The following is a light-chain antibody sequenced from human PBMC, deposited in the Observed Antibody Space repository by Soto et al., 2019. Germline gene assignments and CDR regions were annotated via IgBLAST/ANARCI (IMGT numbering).Light chain of an antibody. CDR3: QQSYSTPRT. Sequence: DIQMTQSPSSLSASGGNRVTITCRASQSISSYLNWYQQKPGKVPKLLIYAASSLQSGVPSRFSGSGSGTDFTLTISSLQPEDFATYYCQQSYSTPRTFGQGTKVDIK. CDR2: AAS. J-gene: IGKJ1*01. CDR1: QSISSY. V-gene: IGKV1-39*01.